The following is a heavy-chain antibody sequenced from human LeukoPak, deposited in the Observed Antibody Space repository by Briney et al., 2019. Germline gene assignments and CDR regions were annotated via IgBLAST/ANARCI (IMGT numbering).Heavy chain of an antibody. J-gene: IGHJ3*02. Sequence: PGGSLRLSCAASGFTFSYYAMSWVRQAPGKGLEWVSGISGSGGSTYYADSVKGRFSISRDNSQNTLYLQMNSLRAGDTAVYYCARDRSGSYDAFDIWGQGTMVTVSS. D-gene: IGHD3-22*01. CDR2: ISGSGGST. CDR3: ARDRSGSYDAFDI. V-gene: IGHV3-23*01. CDR1: GFTFSYYA.